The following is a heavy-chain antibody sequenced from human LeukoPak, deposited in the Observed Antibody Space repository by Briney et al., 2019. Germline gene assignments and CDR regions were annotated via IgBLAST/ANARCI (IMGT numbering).Heavy chain of an antibody. J-gene: IGHJ4*02. CDR2: ISPNNGNT. V-gene: IGHV1-18*01. D-gene: IGHD4-17*01. Sequence: ASVKVSCKASGYTFTAYGINWVRQAPGQGLEWMGRISPNNGNTNYPQKLQGRITMTTDTSTSAAYMELRSLNSDDTAVYYRASDYDNGDYWGQGTLVTVSS. CDR1: GYTFTAYG. CDR3: ASDYDNGDY.